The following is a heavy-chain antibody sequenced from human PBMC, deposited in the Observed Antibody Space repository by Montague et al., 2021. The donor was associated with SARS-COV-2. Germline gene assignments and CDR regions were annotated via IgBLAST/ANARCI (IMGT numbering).Heavy chain of an antibody. Sequence: SLRLSCAVSGFTFSSYWMHWVRQAPGKGLVWVSRINSDGSSTSYADSVKGRFTISRDNAKNTLYLQMNSLRAEDTAVYYCARDIVAPYYFDYWGQGTLVTVSS. CDR1: GFTFSSYW. J-gene: IGHJ4*02. D-gene: IGHD5-12*01. V-gene: IGHV3-74*01. CDR3: ARDIVAPYYFDY. CDR2: INSDGSST.